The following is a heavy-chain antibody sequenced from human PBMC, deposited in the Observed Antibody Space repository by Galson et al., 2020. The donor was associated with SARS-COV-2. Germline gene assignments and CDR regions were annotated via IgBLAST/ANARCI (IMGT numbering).Heavy chain of an antibody. D-gene: IGHD6-19*01. J-gene: IGHJ6*02. CDR2: ISYDGSNK. Sequence: GGSLRLSCAASGFTFSSYGMHWVRQAPGKGLEWVAVISYDGSNKYYADSVKGRFTISRDNSKNTLYLQMNSLRAEDTAVYYCAKDLSGWLSYYYYGMDVWGQGTTVTVSS. CDR3: AKDLSGWLSYYYYGMDV. CDR1: GFTFSSYG. V-gene: IGHV3-30*18.